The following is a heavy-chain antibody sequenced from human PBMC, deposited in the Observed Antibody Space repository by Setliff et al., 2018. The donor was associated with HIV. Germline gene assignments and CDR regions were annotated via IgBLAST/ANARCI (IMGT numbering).Heavy chain of an antibody. J-gene: IGHJ6*03. CDR3: ARHDGMKAARRYNNDYMDV. V-gene: IGHV4-38-2*01. Sequence: SETLSLTCAVSDYSISTNEWWTWIRQPPGKGLEWIGSIYYSGSTYSNPSLKSRVTISVDTSKNQFSLKLSSVTAADTAVYYCARHDGMKAARRYNNDYMDVWGKGTTVTVSS. D-gene: IGHD6-6*01. CDR1: DYSISTNEW. CDR2: IYYSGST.